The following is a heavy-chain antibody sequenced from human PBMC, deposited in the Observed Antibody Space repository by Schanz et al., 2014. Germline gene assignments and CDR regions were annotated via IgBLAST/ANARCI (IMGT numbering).Heavy chain of an antibody. CDR1: GGTFSSFG. D-gene: IGHD2-21*01. CDR2: IIPSLGLA. J-gene: IGHJ5*01. CDR3: ARDRLECGAECYSVEVFET. V-gene: IGHV1-69*04. Sequence: QVQLEQSGAEVKKPGSSVKASCTASGGTFSSFGINWVRQAPGQGLEWMGRIIPSLGLAKYEQKFQDKVTMTAYTSTTAAYMELSGLRSEDTAVYYCARDRLECGAECYSVEVFETWGHGTLVIVSS.